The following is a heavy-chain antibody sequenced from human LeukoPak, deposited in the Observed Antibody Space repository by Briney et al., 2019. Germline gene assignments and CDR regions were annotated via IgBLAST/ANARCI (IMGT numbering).Heavy chain of an antibody. D-gene: IGHD5-24*01. V-gene: IGHV3-21*01. Sequence: GGSLRLSCAASGFTFSSYSMNWVRQAPGKGLEWVSSISSSSYIYYADSVKGRFTISRDNAKNSLYLQMNSLRAEDTAVYYCARGVEMATIFYYYMDVWGKGTTVTVSS. CDR3: ARGVEMATIFYYYMDV. J-gene: IGHJ6*03. CDR2: ISSSSYI. CDR1: GFTFSSYS.